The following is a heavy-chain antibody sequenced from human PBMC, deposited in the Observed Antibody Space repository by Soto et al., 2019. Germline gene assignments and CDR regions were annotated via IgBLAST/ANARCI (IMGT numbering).Heavy chain of an antibody. D-gene: IGHD6-13*01. CDR2: ISYDGSNK. Sequence: GESLKISCAASGFTFSSYAMHWVRQAPGKGLEWVAVISYDGSNKYYADCVKGRCTISRDNSKNTLYLQMNSLRAEDTAAYDCARDPRPLGYFDYWGQGTLVTVSS. CDR1: GFTFSSYA. J-gene: IGHJ4*02. V-gene: IGHV3-30*04. CDR3: ARDPRPLGYFDY.